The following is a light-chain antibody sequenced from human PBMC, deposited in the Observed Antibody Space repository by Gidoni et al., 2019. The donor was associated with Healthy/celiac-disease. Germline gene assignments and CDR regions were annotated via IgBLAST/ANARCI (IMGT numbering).Light chain of an antibody. CDR3: QAWDSSTVV. Sequence: SYELTQTPSGSVSPGQTASITCSGDKLGDKYACWYQQKPGQSPVLVIYQDSKRPSGIPERFSGSTSGNTATLTISGTQAMDEADYYCQAWDSSTVVFGGGTKLTVL. CDR1: KLGDKY. V-gene: IGLV3-1*01. J-gene: IGLJ2*01. CDR2: QDS.